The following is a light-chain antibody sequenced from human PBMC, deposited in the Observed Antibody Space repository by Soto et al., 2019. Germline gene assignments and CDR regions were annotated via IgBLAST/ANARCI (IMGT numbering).Light chain of an antibody. J-gene: IGLJ1*01. CDR3: SSYTSSNTFV. Sequence: QSVLTQPASVSGSPGQSITISCTGTSNDVGGYNYVSWYQHHPGKAPKLIIYEVTNRPSGVSNRFSGSKSGDTASLTISGLQAEDEADYYCSSYTSSNTFVFGTGTMVTVL. CDR1: SNDVGGYNY. CDR2: EVT. V-gene: IGLV2-14*01.